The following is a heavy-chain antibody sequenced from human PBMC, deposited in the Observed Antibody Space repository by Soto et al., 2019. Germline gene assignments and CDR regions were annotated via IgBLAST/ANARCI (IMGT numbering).Heavy chain of an antibody. V-gene: IGHV1-3*01. CDR1: GYTFTSYA. J-gene: IGHJ4*02. CDR3: ARDPRIAVAGTPLSDCRY. Sequence: ASVKVSCKASGYTFTSYAMHWVRQAPGQRLEWMGWINAGNGNTKYSQKFQGRVTITRDTSASTAYMELSSLRSEDTAVYYCARDPRIAVAGTPLSDCRYWGQGTLVTVSS. D-gene: IGHD6-19*01. CDR2: INAGNGNT.